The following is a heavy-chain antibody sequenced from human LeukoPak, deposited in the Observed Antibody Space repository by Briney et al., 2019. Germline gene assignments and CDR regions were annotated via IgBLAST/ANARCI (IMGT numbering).Heavy chain of an antibody. Sequence: GGSLRLSCAASGFTFSDHYMSWIRQAPGKGLEWVSYISSGGSRTYYADSVKGRFTISRDNAKNSLYLQMNSLRAEDTAVYFCARDSTDYYDGSGYYSGWFDPWGQGTLATVSS. D-gene: IGHD3-22*01. J-gene: IGHJ5*02. CDR2: ISSGGSRT. V-gene: IGHV3-11*01. CDR1: GFTFSDHY. CDR3: ARDSTDYYDGSGYYSGWFDP.